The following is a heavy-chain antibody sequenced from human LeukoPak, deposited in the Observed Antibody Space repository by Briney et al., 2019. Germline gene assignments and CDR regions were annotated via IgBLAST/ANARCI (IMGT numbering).Heavy chain of an antibody. CDR1: GFTFSSYA. CDR2: ISGSGGST. Sequence: GGSLRLSCAASGFTFSSYAMSWVRQAPGKGLEWVSAISGSGGSTYYADSVKGRFTISRDNSKNTLCLQMNSLRAEDTAVYYCARPRYYYDSSGYYFWGQGTLVTVSS. CDR3: ARPRYYYDSSGYYF. J-gene: IGHJ4*02. V-gene: IGHV3-23*01. D-gene: IGHD3-22*01.